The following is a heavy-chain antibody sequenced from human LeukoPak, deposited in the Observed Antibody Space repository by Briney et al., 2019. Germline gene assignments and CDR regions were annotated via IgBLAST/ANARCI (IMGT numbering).Heavy chain of an antibody. V-gene: IGHV3-11*01. J-gene: IGHJ4*02. Sequence: GGSLRLSCAASGFTFSDYLMSWVRQAPGKGLEWVSYIGPSGTTLYYADSVKGRFTISRDDAKHSLYLQLSSLRAEDTAVYYCARASYNWNWGQGTLVTVSS. CDR1: GFTFSDYL. CDR2: IGPSGTTL. CDR3: ARASYNWN. D-gene: IGHD1-20*01.